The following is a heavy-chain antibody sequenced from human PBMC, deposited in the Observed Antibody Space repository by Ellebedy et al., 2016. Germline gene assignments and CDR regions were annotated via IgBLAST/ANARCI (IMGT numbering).Heavy chain of an antibody. J-gene: IGHJ5*02. V-gene: IGHV4-34*01. CDR2: INHSGST. Sequence: SETLSLTXAVYGGSFSGYYWSWIRQPPGKGLEWIGEINHSGSTNYNPSLKSRVPISVDTSKNQFSLKLTSVTAADTAVYYCASLVVVPAAHGVWFNPWGQGTLVTVSS. CDR3: ASLVVVPAAHGVWFNP. D-gene: IGHD2-2*01. CDR1: GGSFSGYY.